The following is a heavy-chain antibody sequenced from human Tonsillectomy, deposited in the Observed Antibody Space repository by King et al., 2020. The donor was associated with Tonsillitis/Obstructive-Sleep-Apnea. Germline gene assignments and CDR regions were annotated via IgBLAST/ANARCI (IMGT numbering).Heavy chain of an antibody. Sequence: QLVQSGGGLVKPGGSLRLSCAASGFTFTNAWMSWVRQAPGKGLEWVGRIKSKTEGGTTDYAVVVKGRFTVSRDDSKNTLYLQMHSLKTEDTAVYYCTTEGVAARGISNYYYMDVWGKGTTVTVSS. CDR3: TTEGVAARGISNYYYMDV. D-gene: IGHD6-6*01. CDR2: IKSKTEGGTT. V-gene: IGHV3-15*01. CDR1: GFTFTNAW. J-gene: IGHJ6*03.